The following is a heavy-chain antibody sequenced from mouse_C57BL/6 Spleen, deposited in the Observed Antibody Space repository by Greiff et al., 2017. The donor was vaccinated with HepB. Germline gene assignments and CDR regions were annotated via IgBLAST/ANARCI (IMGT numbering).Heavy chain of an antibody. D-gene: IGHD3-1*01. V-gene: IGHV3-6*01. CDR1: GYSITSGYY. CDR2: ISYDGSN. Sequence: EVQLQQSGPGLVKPSQSLSLTCSVTGYSITSGYYWNWIRQFPGNKLEWMGYISYDGSNNYNPSLKNRISITRDTSKNQFFLKLNSVTTEDTATYYCARGVWAFDYWGQGTTLTVSS. J-gene: IGHJ2*01. CDR3: ARGVWAFDY.